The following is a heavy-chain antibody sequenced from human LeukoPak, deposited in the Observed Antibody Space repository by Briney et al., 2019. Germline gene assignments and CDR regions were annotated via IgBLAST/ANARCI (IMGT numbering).Heavy chain of an antibody. Sequence: ASVKVSCKASGYTFTDYYTDYYMHWVRQAPGQGLEWMGWISAYNGNTNYAQKLQGRVTMTTDTSTSTAYMELRSLRSDDTAVYYCARDLYYYGSGSYFGGYWGQGTLVTVSS. CDR2: ISAYNGNT. D-gene: IGHD3-10*01. J-gene: IGHJ4*02. CDR3: ARDLYYYGSGSYFGGY. V-gene: IGHV1-18*04. CDR1: GYTFTDYYTDYY.